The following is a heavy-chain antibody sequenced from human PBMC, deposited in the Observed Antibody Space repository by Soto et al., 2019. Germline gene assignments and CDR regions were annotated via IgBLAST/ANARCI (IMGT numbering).Heavy chain of an antibody. CDR3: ARDVPTVTTGGPDY. V-gene: IGHV1-18*01. D-gene: IGHD4-17*01. CDR1: GYIFTKYG. CDR2: ISAYNGNT. J-gene: IGHJ4*02. Sequence: QVQLVQSGAEVKKPGASVKVSCKASGYIFTKYGISWVRQAPGQGLEWMGWISAYNGNTNYAQKLQGRVTKTTDTSKSTAYIELMSLTSDDTAVYYCARDVPTVTTGGPDYWGQGSLVTVSS.